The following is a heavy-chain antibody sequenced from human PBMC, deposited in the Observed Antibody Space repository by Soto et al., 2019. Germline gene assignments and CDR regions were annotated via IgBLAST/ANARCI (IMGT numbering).Heavy chain of an antibody. CDR3: ARAPKQWLVLGGFDY. V-gene: IGHV4-34*01. CDR2: INHSGST. CDR1: GGSFSGYY. D-gene: IGHD6-19*01. Sequence: QVQLQQWGAGLLKPSETLSLTCAVYGGSFSGYYWSWIRQPPGKGLEWIGEINHSGSTNYNPSLKSRVTISVDTSKNQFSLNLSSVTAADTAVYYCARAPKQWLVLGGFDYWGQGTLVTVSS. J-gene: IGHJ4*02.